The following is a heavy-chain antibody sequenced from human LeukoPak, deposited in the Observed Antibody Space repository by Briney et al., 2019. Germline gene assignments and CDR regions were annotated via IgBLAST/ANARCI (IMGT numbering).Heavy chain of an antibody. CDR3: AREGLTGTIDY. Sequence: PGGSLRLSCAASGFTVSSNYMSWVRQAPGEGPEWVSVIYSGGSTYSADSVNGRFTIYRDNSKNTLYLKMNSLRAEDKDVYYCAREGLTGTIDYCGQGTLVTVSS. CDR1: GFTVSSNY. D-gene: IGHD1/OR15-1a*01. J-gene: IGHJ4*02. CDR2: IYSGGST. V-gene: IGHV3-53*01.